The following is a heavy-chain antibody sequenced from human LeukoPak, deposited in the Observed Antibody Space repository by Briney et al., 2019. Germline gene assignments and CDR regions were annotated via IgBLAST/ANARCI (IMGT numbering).Heavy chain of an antibody. Sequence: PGGSLRLSCAASGFTVSSNYISWVRQAPGKGLEWVSVIYSGGSTYYADSVKGRFTISRDNSKNTLYLQMNSLRAEDTAVYYCARAPYSSLYYFDYWGQGTLVTVSS. CDR1: GFTVSSNY. CDR2: IYSGGST. J-gene: IGHJ4*02. V-gene: IGHV3-66*01. CDR3: ARAPYSSLYYFDY. D-gene: IGHD6-13*01.